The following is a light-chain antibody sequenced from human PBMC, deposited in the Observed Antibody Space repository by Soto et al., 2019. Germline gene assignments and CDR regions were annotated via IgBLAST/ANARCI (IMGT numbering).Light chain of an antibody. V-gene: IGKV3-20*01. CDR1: HSFSSSL. CDR3: QHFGASPPGS. J-gene: IGKJ4*01. Sequence: EIVLSQPPGTLSSSPGERITLSCRASHSFSSSLLAWYQQKPGQAPRLLIYGTSTRATGIPDRFSGSGSSTDFTLTISRLEPEDFAVYYCQHFGASPPGSFGGGTRVQIK. CDR2: GTS.